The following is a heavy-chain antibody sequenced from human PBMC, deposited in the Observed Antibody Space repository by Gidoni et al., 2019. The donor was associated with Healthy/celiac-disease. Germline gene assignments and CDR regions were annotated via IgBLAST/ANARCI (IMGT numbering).Heavy chain of an antibody. CDR3: ARGRKQQLVTKSISWYFDL. D-gene: IGHD6-13*01. J-gene: IGHJ2*01. Sequence: EVQLVESGGGLVKPGGSLRLSCAASGFTFSSYSMTWVRQAPGKGLEWVSSISSSSSYIYYADSVKGRFTISRDNAKNSLYLQMNSLRAEDTAVYYYARGRKQQLVTKSISWYFDLWGRGTLVTVSS. CDR2: ISSSSSYI. V-gene: IGHV3-21*01. CDR1: GFTFSSYS.